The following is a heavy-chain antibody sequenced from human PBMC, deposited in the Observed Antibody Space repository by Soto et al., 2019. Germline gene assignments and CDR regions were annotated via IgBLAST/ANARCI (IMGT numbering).Heavy chain of an antibody. CDR1: GFTFGDYA. D-gene: IGHD1-7*01. CDR2: IRSKAYGGTT. Sequence: GGSLRLSCTASGFTFGDYAMSWFRQAPGKGLEWVGFIRSKAYGGTTEYAASVKGRFTISRDDSKSIDYLQMNSLTTEDTAVYYCTRDRATTSYYYMDVWGKGTTVTVSS. CDR3: TRDRATTSYYYMDV. J-gene: IGHJ6*03. V-gene: IGHV3-49*03.